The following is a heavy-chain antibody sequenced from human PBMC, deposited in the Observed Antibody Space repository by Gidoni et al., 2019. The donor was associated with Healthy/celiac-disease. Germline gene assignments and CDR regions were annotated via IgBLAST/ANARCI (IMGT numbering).Heavy chain of an antibody. D-gene: IGHD6-13*01. CDR1: GFPFSSYA. J-gene: IGHJ4*02. CDR2: ISSNGGST. Sequence: EVQLVESGGGLVQLGGSLRLSCSASGFPFSSYAMHWVRQAPGKGLEYVSAISSNGGSTYYADSVKGRFTISRDNSKNTLYHQMSSLRAEDTAVYYCVKDAAAARANYFDYWGQGTLVTVSS. V-gene: IGHV3-64D*06. CDR3: VKDAAAARANYFDY.